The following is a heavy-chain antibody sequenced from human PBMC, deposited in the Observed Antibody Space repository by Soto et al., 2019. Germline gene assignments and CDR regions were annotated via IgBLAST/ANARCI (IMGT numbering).Heavy chain of an antibody. CDR2: INHSGST. CDR1: GGSFSGYY. Sequence: SETLSLTCAVYGGSFSGYYWSWIRQPPGKGLEWIGEINHSGSTNYNPSLKSRVTISVDTSKNQFSLKLSSVTAADTAVYYCARRTGRQLWLPEYYFDYWGQGTLVTVSS. V-gene: IGHV4-34*01. CDR3: ARRTGRQLWLPEYYFDY. J-gene: IGHJ4*02. D-gene: IGHD5-18*01.